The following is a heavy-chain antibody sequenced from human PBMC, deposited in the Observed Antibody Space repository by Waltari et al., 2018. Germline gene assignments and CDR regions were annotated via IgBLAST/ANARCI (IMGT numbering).Heavy chain of an antibody. CDR3: ARVGGVTPDYYYYGMDV. CDR1: GGSISSYY. J-gene: IGHJ6*02. D-gene: IGHD2-8*02. V-gene: IGHV4-4*07. Sequence: QVQLQESGPGLVKPSETLSLTCTVSGGSISSYYWRWIRQPAGKGLEWIGRIYTSGSTNYNPSLKSRVTMSVDTSKNQFSLKLSSVTAADTAVYYCARVGGVTPDYYYYGMDVWGQGTTVTVSS. CDR2: IYTSGST.